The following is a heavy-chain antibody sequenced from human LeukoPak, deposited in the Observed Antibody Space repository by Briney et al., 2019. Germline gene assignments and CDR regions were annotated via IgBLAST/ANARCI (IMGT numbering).Heavy chain of an antibody. J-gene: IGHJ4*02. CDR3: ARDRTTVVPFDC. V-gene: IGHV3-30-3*01. CDR1: GFTFSSYA. D-gene: IGHD4-23*01. Sequence: GGSLRLSCAASGFTFSSYAMHSVPQAPGKGLEWVALILYDGSNKYYADSVKGRFTISRDNSKNTLYLQMDSLRAEDRAVYYCARDRTTVVPFDCWGQGTLVTVSS. CDR2: ILYDGSNK.